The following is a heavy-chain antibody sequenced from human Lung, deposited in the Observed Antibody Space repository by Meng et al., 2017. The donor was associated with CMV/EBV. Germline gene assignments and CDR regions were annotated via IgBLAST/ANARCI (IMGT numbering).Heavy chain of an antibody. Sequence: GGSXRLXCAASGFTFSSYGMHWVRQAPGKGLEWVASIRYDGSNKYYADSVKGRFTISRDNSKNTLYLQMNSLRAEDTAVYYCAKDHIVVVPAATYYYGMDVWGQGTTVTVSS. D-gene: IGHD2-2*01. V-gene: IGHV3-30*02. J-gene: IGHJ6*02. CDR1: GFTFSSYG. CDR2: IRYDGSNK. CDR3: AKDHIVVVPAATYYYGMDV.